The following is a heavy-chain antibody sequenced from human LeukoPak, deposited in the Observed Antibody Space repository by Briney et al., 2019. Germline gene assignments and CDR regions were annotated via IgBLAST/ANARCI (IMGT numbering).Heavy chain of an antibody. CDR2: ISSSRSTI. V-gene: IGHV3-48*04. D-gene: IGHD4-17*01. Sequence: PGGSLRLSCAASGFTFSSYSMNWVRQAPGKGLEWVSYISSSRSTIYYADSVKGRFTISRDNAKNSLYLQMNSLRAEDTAVYYCARASSAYGDYGGYWGQGTLVTVSS. CDR1: GFTFSSYS. CDR3: ARASSAYGDYGGY. J-gene: IGHJ4*02.